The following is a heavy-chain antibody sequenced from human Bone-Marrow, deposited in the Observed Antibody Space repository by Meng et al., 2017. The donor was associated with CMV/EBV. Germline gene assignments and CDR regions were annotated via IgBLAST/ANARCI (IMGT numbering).Heavy chain of an antibody. D-gene: IGHD3-22*01. CDR3: ARDSRSGYYYYGMDV. CDR1: GGSFSGYY. CDR2: INHSGST. Sequence: SETLSLTCAVYGGSFSGYYWSWIRQPPGKGLEWIGEINHSGSTNYNPSLKSRVTISVDTSKNQFSLKLSSVTAADTAVYYCARDSRSGYYYYGMDVWGQGTTVTVSS. V-gene: IGHV4-34*01. J-gene: IGHJ6*02.